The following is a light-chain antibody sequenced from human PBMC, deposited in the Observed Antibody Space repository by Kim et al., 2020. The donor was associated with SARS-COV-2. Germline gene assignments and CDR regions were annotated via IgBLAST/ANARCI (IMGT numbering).Light chain of an antibody. CDR3: QQYHKWPPLT. CDR2: GAS. Sequence: VSPAERATPSCESSQSVGSKIAWYQQQPGQAHRLLMYGASTSATGIPARFGGSGCGTECTLSITSLQSEDFAVYYCQQYHKWPPLTFGGGTKLEI. CDR1: QSVGSK. J-gene: IGKJ4*01. V-gene: IGKV3-15*01.